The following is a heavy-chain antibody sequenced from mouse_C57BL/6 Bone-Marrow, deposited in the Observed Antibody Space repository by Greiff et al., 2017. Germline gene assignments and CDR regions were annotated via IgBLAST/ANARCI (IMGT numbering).Heavy chain of an antibody. CDR3: AREDDGYYSAWFAD. V-gene: IGHV1-69*01. CDR2: IDPSDSYT. D-gene: IGHD2-3*01. J-gene: IGHJ3*01. CDR1: GYTFTSYW. Sequence: QVQLQQPGAELVMPGASVKLSCKASGYTFTSYWMHWVKQRPGQGLEWIGEIDPSDSYTNYNQKFKGKSTLTVDKSSSTAYMQLSILTSEDSAVYYCAREDDGYYSAWFADWGQGTRVTVSA.